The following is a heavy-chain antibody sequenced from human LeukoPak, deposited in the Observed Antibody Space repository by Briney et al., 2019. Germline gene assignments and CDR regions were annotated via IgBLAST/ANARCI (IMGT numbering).Heavy chain of an antibody. J-gene: IGHJ3*02. CDR1: GFTFSNAW. D-gene: IGHD3-22*01. CDR3: GARDFYDSSGSNTFDI. V-gene: IGHV3-15*07. CDR2: IKSKANGGTT. Sequence: GGSLRLSCAASGFTFSNAWMNWVRQAPGKGLEWVGRIKSKANGGTTDYAAPVKGRFSISRDDSKNTLYLQMNSLKTDDTAVYYCGARDFYDSSGSNTFDIWGQGTMVTVSS.